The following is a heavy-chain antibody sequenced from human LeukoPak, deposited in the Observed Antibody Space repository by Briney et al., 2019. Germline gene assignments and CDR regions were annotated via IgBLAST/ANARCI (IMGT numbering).Heavy chain of an antibody. CDR1: GFTFSSYW. Sequence: PGGSLRLPCAASGFTFSSYWMHWVRQAPGKGLVWVSRINSDGSSTNYADSVKGRFTISRDNAKNTLYLQMNSLRAEDTAVYYCARDPPRGYSGYGIDYWGQGTLVTVSS. J-gene: IGHJ4*02. CDR3: ARDPPRGYSGYGIDY. V-gene: IGHV3-74*01. D-gene: IGHD5-12*01. CDR2: INSDGSST.